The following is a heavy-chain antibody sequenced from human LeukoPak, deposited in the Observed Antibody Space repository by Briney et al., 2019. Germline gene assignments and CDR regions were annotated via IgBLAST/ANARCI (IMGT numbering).Heavy chain of an antibody. Sequence: SETLSLTCTVSGGSISSYYWSWIRQPPGKGLEWIGYIYYSGSTNYNPSLMSRVTISVDTSKNQFSLKLSSVTAADTAVYYCARDPDGYYFDYWGQGTLVTVSS. V-gene: IGHV4-59*01. CDR2: IYYSGST. D-gene: IGHD1-14*01. CDR3: ARDPDGYYFDY. CDR1: GGSISSYY. J-gene: IGHJ4*02.